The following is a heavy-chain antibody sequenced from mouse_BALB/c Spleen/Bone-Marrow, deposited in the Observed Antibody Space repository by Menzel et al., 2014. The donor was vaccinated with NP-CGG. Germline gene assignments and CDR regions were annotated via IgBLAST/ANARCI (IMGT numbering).Heavy chain of an antibody. CDR2: IWGVGTT. D-gene: IGHD2-4*01. J-gene: IGHJ3*01. CDR1: GFSLTDYG. V-gene: IGHV2-6-5*01. CDR3: AKIYYDFDGFAH. Sequence: VNVVESGPGLVAPSQSLSITYTVSGFSLTDYGVSWIRQPPGKGLEWLGVIWGVGTTYYNSALKSRLSISKDNSKSQVFLKMNSLQTDDTAIYYCAKIYYDFDGFAHWGQGTLVTVSA.